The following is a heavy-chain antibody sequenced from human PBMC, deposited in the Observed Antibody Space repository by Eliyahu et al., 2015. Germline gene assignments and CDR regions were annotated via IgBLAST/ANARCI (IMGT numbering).Heavy chain of an antibody. CDR1: GXSIXXXY. CDR2: VYYTGST. CDR3: ATGGTYGVFDY. V-gene: IGHV4-59*01. Sequence: QVQLQESGPGLLXPAETLSLTXXXSGXSIXXXYWWSWIRQAPGKGLEWIGYVYYTGSTKYNPSLQSRVTISVDKSKNHFSLNLRSLTAADTAVYYCATGGTYGVFDYWGQGTLVSVSS. D-gene: IGHD1-26*01. J-gene: IGHJ4*02.